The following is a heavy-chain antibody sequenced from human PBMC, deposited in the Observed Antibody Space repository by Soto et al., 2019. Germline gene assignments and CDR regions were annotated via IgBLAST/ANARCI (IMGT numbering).Heavy chain of an antibody. D-gene: IGHD5-12*01. CDR3: ATYGPLMSSYDSPLDY. V-gene: IGHV1-69*01. CDR1: GGTFTSFG. CDR2: IIPIFATA. Sequence: QVQLVQSGAEVKRPGSSVKVSCKASGGTFTSFGISWVRQAPGQGLEWVGGIIPIFATANYAQKFLGRVAITADESTSTAYMDLSSLRSDDTAVFYCATYGPLMSSYDSPLDYWGQGTLVTVSS. J-gene: IGHJ4*02.